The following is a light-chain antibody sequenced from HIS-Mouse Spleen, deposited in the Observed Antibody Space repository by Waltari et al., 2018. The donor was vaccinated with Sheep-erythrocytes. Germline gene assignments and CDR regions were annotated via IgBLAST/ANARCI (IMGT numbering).Light chain of an antibody. J-gene: IGLJ1*01. CDR1: SSDVGGYNY. CDR2: DVS. CDR3: CSYAGSYNHV. V-gene: IGLV2-11*01. Sequence: QSALTQPRSVSGSPGQSVTISCTGTSSDVGGYNYVSWYQQHPGKAPTLMIYDVSKRPSGVPDRCCGSKSGNTASLTISGLQAEDEADYYCCSYAGSYNHVFATGTKVTVL.